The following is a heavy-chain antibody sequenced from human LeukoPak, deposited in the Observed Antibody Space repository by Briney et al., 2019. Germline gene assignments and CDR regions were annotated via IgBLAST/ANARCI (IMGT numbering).Heavy chain of an antibody. V-gene: IGHV3-20*04. CDR2: VNWNGGST. D-gene: IGHD6-19*01. CDR3: ARDLLYGPQWGSSGWYTAGY. CDR1: GFTFGDYG. Sequence: GGSLRLSCAASGFTFGDYGMSWVRQAPGKGLEWVAGVNWNGGSTGYADSVKGRFTISRDNAKNSLYLQMNSLRAEDTALYYCARDLLYGPQWGSSGWYTAGYWGQGTLVTVSS. J-gene: IGHJ4*02.